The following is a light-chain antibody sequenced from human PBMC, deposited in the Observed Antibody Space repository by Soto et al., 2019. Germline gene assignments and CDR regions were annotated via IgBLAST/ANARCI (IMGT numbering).Light chain of an antibody. CDR3: SSYTSSNTVV. Sequence: QSVLTQPASVSGSPGQSITISCTRTSSDVGGYNYVSWYQQHPGKAPKLKIYEVSNRPSGVSNRFSGSKSGNTASLTISGLQAEDEANYYCSSYTSSNTVVFGGGTKLTVL. J-gene: IGLJ2*01. V-gene: IGLV2-14*01. CDR2: EVS. CDR1: SSDVGGYNY.